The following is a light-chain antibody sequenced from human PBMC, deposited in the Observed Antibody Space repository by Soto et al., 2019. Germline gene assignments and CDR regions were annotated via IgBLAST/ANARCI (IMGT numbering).Light chain of an antibody. CDR3: QQYTNWPPAFT. CDR2: GAS. CDR1: QSVSSN. V-gene: IGKV3-15*01. Sequence: EIVLTQSPATLSVSPGERATLSCSASQSVSSNLAWYQQKPVQAPMLLIYGASTSATGIPARFSGSGSGPEFTLTISSLQSEDFAVYYCQQYTNWPPAFTFGPGTQVDIK. J-gene: IGKJ3*01.